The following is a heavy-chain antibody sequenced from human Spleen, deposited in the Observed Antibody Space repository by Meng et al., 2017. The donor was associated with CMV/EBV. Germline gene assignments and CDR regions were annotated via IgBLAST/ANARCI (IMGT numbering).Heavy chain of an antibody. Sequence: ASVKVSCKASGYTFTDYYMHWVRQAPGQGLEWMGWINPNSGGTNYAQKFQGRVTMTRDRSISTAYMELSRLRSDDTAVYYCARGGPSSGASSDYFDYWGQGTLVTVSS. J-gene: IGHJ4*02. CDR3: ARGGPSSGASSDYFDY. CDR1: GYTFTDYY. CDR2: INPNSGGT. D-gene: IGHD2-15*01. V-gene: IGHV1-2*02.